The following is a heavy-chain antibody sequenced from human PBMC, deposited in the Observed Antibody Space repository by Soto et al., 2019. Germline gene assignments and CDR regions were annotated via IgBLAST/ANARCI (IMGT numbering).Heavy chain of an antibody. CDR1: GGTFSSYA. Sequence: QVQLVQSGAEVKKTGSSVKVSCQASGGTFSSYAISWVRQSPGQGLEWMGGIIPIFGTANYAQKFQGRVTITADESTSTAYMELSSLRSEDTAVYYCAGAAAGTWLQDYWGQGTLVTVSS. CDR2: IIPIFGTA. CDR3: AGAAAGTWLQDY. V-gene: IGHV1-69*01. D-gene: IGHD6-13*01. J-gene: IGHJ4*02.